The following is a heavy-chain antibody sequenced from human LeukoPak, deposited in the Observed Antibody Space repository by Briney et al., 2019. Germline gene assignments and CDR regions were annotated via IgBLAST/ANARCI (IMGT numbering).Heavy chain of an antibody. D-gene: IGHD1-14*01. Sequence: TGGSLRLSCAASGFTFNAYAMHWVRQAPGKGLEWGAVVSNDVRDKHYADSVKGRFTISRANSETTLYLQMTPLSAEDTAVYYCARDRNSPAKYYFDYWGQGTLVTVSS. J-gene: IGHJ4*02. V-gene: IGHV3-30*01. CDR2: VSNDVRDK. CDR1: GFTFNAYA. CDR3: ARDRNSPAKYYFDY.